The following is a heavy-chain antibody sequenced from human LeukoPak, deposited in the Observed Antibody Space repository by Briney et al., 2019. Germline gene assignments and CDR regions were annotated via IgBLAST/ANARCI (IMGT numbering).Heavy chain of an antibody. CDR1: GFTFSSYW. D-gene: IGHD4-17*01. Sequence: GGSLRLSCAASGFTFSSYWMHWVRQAPGKGLVWVSRINGDGSVTSYADSVKGLFTISRDNAKNTLYLQMNSLRAEDTAVYYCARNYGDFDYWGQGTLVTVSS. V-gene: IGHV3-74*01. CDR3: ARNYGDFDY. CDR2: INGDGSVT. J-gene: IGHJ4*02.